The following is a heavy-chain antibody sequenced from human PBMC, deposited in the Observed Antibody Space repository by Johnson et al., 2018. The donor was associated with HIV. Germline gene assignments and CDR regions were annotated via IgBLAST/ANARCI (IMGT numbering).Heavy chain of an antibody. V-gene: IGHV3-7*01. J-gene: IGHJ3*02. CDR2: LSLDGSEK. D-gene: IGHD2-15*01. CDR1: GFTFTNAW. CDR3: ARDGAIPPGQYCSGGSCHGGDAFDI. Sequence: VQLVESGGGLVKPGGSLILSCAASGFTFTNAWMTWVRHAPWKVLEWVANLSLDGSEKYYVDSVKGRFTMSSDNAKKSLFLQMNSLRAEDTAVYYCARDGAIPPGQYCSGGSCHGGDAFDIWGQGTMVTVS.